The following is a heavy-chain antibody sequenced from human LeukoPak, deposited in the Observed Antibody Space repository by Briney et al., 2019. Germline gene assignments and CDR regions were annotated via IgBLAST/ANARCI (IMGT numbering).Heavy chain of an antibody. Sequence: SETLSLTCTVSGGSISSYYWSWIRQPPGKGLEWIGYIYYTGSTNYNPSLKSRVTISVDTSKNQFSLKLSSVTAADTAVYYCARGRDGYDYWGQGTLVTVSS. CDR2: IYYTGST. V-gene: IGHV4-59*01. J-gene: IGHJ4*02. D-gene: IGHD5-24*01. CDR3: ARGRDGYDY. CDR1: GGSISSYY.